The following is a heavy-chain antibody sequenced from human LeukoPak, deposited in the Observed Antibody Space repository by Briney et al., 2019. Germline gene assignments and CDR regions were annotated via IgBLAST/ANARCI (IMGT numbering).Heavy chain of an antibody. CDR2: IDYRGNT. D-gene: IGHD4-11*01. CDR1: GGSIISSDYY. V-gene: IGHV4-39*01. Sequence: ETLSLTCTVSGGSIISSDYYWGWIRQPPGQGLEWIASIDYRGNTYYNPSLKSRVTISIDTSKNQFSLKVASVTAADRAMYYCARLQTTPRPGYYYYGMDVWGQGTTVTVSS. J-gene: IGHJ6*02. CDR3: ARLQTTPRPGYYYYGMDV.